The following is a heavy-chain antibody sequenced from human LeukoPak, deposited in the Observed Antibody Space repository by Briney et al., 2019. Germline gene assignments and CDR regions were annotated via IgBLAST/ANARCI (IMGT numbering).Heavy chain of an antibody. V-gene: IGHV4-34*01. CDR2: INHSGST. CDR3: ARGVTYYDSSGYFWVYWFDP. Sequence: SETLSLTCAVYGGSFSGYYWSWIRQPPGKGLEWIGEINHSGSTNYNPSLKSRVTISVDTSKNQFSLQLSSVTAADTAVYYCARGVTYYDSSGYFWVYWFDPWGQGTLVTVSS. CDR1: GGSFSGYY. D-gene: IGHD3-22*01. J-gene: IGHJ5*02.